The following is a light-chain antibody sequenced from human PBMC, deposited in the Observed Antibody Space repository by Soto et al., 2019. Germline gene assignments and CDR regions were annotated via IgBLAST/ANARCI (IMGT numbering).Light chain of an antibody. CDR1: SSNIGSNY. CDR3: AAWDDSLSGSGV. CDR2: RNN. J-gene: IGLJ1*01. V-gene: IGLV1-47*01. Sequence: QSVLTQPPSASGTPGQRVTISCSGSSSNIGSNYVYWYQQLPGTAPKLLIYRNNQRPSGVADRFSGSKSGTSASLAISGLRSEDEADYYCAAWDDSLSGSGVFGTGTKLTVL.